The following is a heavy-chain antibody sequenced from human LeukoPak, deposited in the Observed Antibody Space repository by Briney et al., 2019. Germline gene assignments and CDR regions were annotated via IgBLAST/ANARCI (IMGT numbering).Heavy chain of an antibody. D-gene: IGHD3-10*01. CDR3: ARAGVNYYYMDV. V-gene: IGHV1-69*13. J-gene: IGHJ6*03. Sequence: SVKVSCKASGGTFSSYAISWVRQAPGQGLEWMGKIIPIFGTANYAQKFQGIVTITADESTSTAYMELSSLRSEDTAVYYCARAGVNYYYMDVWGKGTTVTISS. CDR2: IIPIFGTA. CDR1: GGTFSSYA.